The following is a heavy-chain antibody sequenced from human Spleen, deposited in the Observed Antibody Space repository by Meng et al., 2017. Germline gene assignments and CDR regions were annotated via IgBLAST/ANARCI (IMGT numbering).Heavy chain of an antibody. V-gene: IGHV4-34*01. Sequence: QVQCEQWGDSPLEPSETSSHTCAVYGGSFSVYYVSEILQHPGKGLGWIGEINHSGSTNYNPSPESRATISVDTSQNNLSLKLSSLTAADSAVYYCARGPTTMAHDFDYWGQGTLVTVSS. J-gene: IGHJ4*02. CDR2: INHSGST. CDR3: ARGPTTMAHDFDY. CDR1: GGSFSVYY. D-gene: IGHD4-11*01.